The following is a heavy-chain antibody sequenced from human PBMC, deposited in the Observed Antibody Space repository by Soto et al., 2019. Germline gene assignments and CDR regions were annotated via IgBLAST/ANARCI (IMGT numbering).Heavy chain of an antibody. D-gene: IGHD2-2*01. J-gene: IGHJ4*02. Sequence: TLSLTCAVSGGSISSGGYSWSWIRQPPGKGLEWIGYMYHSGSTYYNPSLKSRVTISIDRSKNKFSLKISSVTAADAGVYYCGRVPECWGQGNMGAVSS. CDR3: GRVPEC. CDR2: MYHSGST. V-gene: IGHV4-30-2*01. CDR1: GGSISSGGYS.